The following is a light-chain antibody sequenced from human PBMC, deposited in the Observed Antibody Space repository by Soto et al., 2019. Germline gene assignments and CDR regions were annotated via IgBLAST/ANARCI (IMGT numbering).Light chain of an antibody. CDR1: QSVSSN. V-gene: IGKV3-15*01. CDR2: GAS. J-gene: IGKJ1*01. Sequence: EIVMTQSPATLSVSPGERATLSCRASQSVSSNLAWYQQKPGQAPRLLIYGASTRATGIAARFSGSGSGTEFTLTISSLQSEDFAVYYCQQYNNWPGTFGKGTKV. CDR3: QQYNNWPGT.